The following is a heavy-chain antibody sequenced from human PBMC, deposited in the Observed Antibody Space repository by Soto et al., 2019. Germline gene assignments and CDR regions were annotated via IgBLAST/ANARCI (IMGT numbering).Heavy chain of an antibody. CDR2: IDSAGRTT. CDR3: ARWFTGGNFDYFDF. D-gene: IGHD2-21*02. J-gene: IGHJ4*02. CDR1: GFTFSSDW. Sequence: SLRLSCAASGFTFSSDWMHWFRQAPGKGLVWVSRIDSAGRTTTYADSVKGRFTISRDNAKNTLYLQMNGLRAEDTALYYCARWFTGGNFDYFDFWGQGTQVTVSS. V-gene: IGHV3-74*01.